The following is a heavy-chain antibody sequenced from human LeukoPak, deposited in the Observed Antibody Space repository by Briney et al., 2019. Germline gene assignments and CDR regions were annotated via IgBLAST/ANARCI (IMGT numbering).Heavy chain of an antibody. Sequence: GGSLRLSCAASGFILSNCAMTWVRQAPGKGLEWVSGIDTKGTRTYYADSVKGRFTISRDNSKNTLFLQMNSLRAEDTAVYYCVKEVVATIPPFWGQGTLVTVSS. CDR3: VKEVVATIPPF. J-gene: IGHJ4*02. D-gene: IGHD5-12*01. V-gene: IGHV3-23*01. CDR2: IDTKGTRT. CDR1: GFILSNCA.